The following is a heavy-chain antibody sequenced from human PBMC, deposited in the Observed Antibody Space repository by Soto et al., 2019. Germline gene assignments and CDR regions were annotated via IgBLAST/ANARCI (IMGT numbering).Heavy chain of an antibody. D-gene: IGHD3-22*01. V-gene: IGHV4-61*01. Sequence: SETLSLTCTVSGGSVSSGSYYWSWIRQPPGKGLEWIGYIYYSGSTNYNPSLKSRVTISVDTSKNQFSLKLSSVTAADTAVYYCAREAHDDSSGYYYPGGFFDYWGQGTLVTVSS. J-gene: IGHJ4*02. CDR1: GGSVSSGSYY. CDR3: AREAHDDSSGYYYPGGFFDY. CDR2: IYYSGST.